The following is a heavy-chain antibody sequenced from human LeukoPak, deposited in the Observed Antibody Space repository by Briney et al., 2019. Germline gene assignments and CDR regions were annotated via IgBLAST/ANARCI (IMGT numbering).Heavy chain of an antibody. CDR2: IYYSGST. V-gene: IGHV4-59*01. Sequence: SETLSLTCTVSGGSINSYYWSWIRQPPGKGLEWIAYIYYSGSTSYNPSLKSRVTISVDTSKNQFSLKLNSVTAADTAMYYRARLFHPALSGNYPFDYWGQGTLVTVSS. CDR3: ARLFHPALSGNYPFDY. J-gene: IGHJ4*02. D-gene: IGHD1-26*01. CDR1: GGSINSYY.